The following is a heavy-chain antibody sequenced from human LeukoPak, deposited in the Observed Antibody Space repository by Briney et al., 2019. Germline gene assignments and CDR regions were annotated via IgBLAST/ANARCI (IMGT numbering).Heavy chain of an antibody. CDR1: GFTFDDYG. V-gene: IGHV3-20*04. Sequence: GGSLRLSCAASGFTFDDYGMIWVHQAPGKELEWVSGINWNGGSTGYADSVKGRFTISRDNAKNSLYLQMNSLRAEDTALYYCARGLLDDSSGYYYTPEGAFDIWGQGTMVTVSS. CDR2: INWNGGST. CDR3: ARGLLDDSSGYYYTPEGAFDI. J-gene: IGHJ3*02. D-gene: IGHD3-22*01.